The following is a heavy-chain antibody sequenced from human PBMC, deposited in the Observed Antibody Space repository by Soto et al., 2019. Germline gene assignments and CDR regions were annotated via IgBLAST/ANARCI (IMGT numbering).Heavy chain of an antibody. Sequence: QVQLVQSGAEVKKPGSSVKVSCKASGGTFSSYAISWVRQDPGQGLEWMGGIIPIFGTANYAQKFQGRVTITADKSTGTAYMELSSLRCEDTAVYYCASRGYDFWSGYYSNYYYYGMDVWGQGTTVTVSS. CDR2: IIPIFGTA. CDR1: GGTFSSYA. J-gene: IGHJ6*02. CDR3: ASRGYDFWSGYYSNYYYYGMDV. V-gene: IGHV1-69*06. D-gene: IGHD3-3*01.